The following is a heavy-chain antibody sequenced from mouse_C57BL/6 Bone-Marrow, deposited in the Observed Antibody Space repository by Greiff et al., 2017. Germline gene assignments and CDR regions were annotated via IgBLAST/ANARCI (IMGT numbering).Heavy chain of an antibody. CDR2: INPSSGYT. D-gene: IGHD1-2*01. J-gene: IGHJ3*01. V-gene: IGHV1-7*01. CDR3: SRSFYGPAWVAY. Sequence: QVQLQQPGAELAKPGASVKLSCKASGYTFTSYWMHWVKQRPGQGLEWIGYINPSSGYTKYNQKFKDKATLTADKSSSTAYMQLSSLTSEDSAVDYCSRSFYGPAWVAYCGQGTLVTVSA. CDR1: GYTFTSYW.